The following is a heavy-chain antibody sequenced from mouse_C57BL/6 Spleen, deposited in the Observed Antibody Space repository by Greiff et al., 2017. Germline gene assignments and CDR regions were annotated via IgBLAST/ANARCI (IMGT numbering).Heavy chain of an antibody. CDR3: ARGGSSRYYFDY. CDR1: GYSITSGYY. CDR2: ISYDGSN. Sequence: VQLKESGPGLVKPSQSLSLTCSVTGYSITSGYYWNWIRQFPGNKLEWMGYISYDGSNNYNPSLKNRISITRDTSKNQFFLKLNSVTTEDTATYYCARGGSSRYYFDYWGQGTTLTVSS. J-gene: IGHJ2*01. V-gene: IGHV3-6*01. D-gene: IGHD1-1*01.